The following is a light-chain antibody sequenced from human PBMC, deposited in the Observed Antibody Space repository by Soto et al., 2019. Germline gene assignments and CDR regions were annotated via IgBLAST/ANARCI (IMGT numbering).Light chain of an antibody. J-gene: IGLJ2*01. CDR2: EVS. CDR3: SSYAGSINFEV. Sequence: QSVLTQPPSASGSPGQSVTISCTGTSSDVGGYNYVSWYQQHPGKAPKLMIYEVSKRPSGVPDRFSGSKSGNTASLTVSGLQAEDEADYYCSSYAGSINFEVFGGGTKLTVL. V-gene: IGLV2-8*01. CDR1: SSDVGGYNY.